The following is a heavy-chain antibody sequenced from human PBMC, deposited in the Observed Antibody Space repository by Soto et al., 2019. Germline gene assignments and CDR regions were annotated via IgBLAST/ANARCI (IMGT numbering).Heavy chain of an antibody. J-gene: IGHJ4*02. CDR3: AKPQGGYYYDSSDYYYFDY. D-gene: IGHD3-22*01. CDR2: ISWNSGSI. CDR1: GFTFDDYA. V-gene: IGHV3-9*01. Sequence: GGSLRLSCAASGFTFDDYAMHWVRQAPGKGLEWVSGISWNSGSIGYADSVKVRFTISRDNAKNSLYLQMNSLRAEDTALYYCAKPQGGYYYDSSDYYYFDYWGQGTLVTVSS.